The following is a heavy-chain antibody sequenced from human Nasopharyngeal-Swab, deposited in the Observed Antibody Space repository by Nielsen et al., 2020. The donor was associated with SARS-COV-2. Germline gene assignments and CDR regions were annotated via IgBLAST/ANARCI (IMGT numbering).Heavy chain of an antibody. V-gene: IGHV3-23*01. D-gene: IGHD3-22*01. CDR1: GFTFSSSA. Sequence: GESLKISCAASGFTFSSSAMSWVRQAPGKGLEWVSAISGSGGSTYYADSVKGRFTISRDNSKNTLYLQMNSLRAEDTAVYYCAKDLEDYYDSSGLVYGMDVWGQGTTVTVSS. CDR3: AKDLEDYYDSSGLVYGMDV. J-gene: IGHJ6*02. CDR2: ISGSGGST.